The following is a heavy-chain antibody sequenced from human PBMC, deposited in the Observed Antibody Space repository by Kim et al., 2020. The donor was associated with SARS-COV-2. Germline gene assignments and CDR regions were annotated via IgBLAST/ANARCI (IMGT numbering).Heavy chain of an antibody. D-gene: IGHD2-21*01. V-gene: IGHV3-23*01. CDR1: GFTFSSYV. CDR2: TSGSGGRT. Sequence: GGSLRLSCVASGFTFSSYVMSWVRQAPGKGLEWVSSTSGSGGRTYYADSVKGRFSISRDNSKNTVYLQLNNLRGDDTAVYYCAKAVWRDSSGCRGDCFD. J-gene: IGHJ4*01. CDR3: AKAVWRDSSGCRGDCFD.